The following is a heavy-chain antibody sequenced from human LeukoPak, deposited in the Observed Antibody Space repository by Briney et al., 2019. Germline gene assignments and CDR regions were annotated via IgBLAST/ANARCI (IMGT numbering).Heavy chain of an antibody. J-gene: IGHJ5*02. CDR1: GFTFSSYA. V-gene: IGHV3-23*01. CDR3: AKDRVAAAGNNWFDP. D-gene: IGHD6-13*01. CDR2: ISGSGGST. Sequence: GGSLRLPCAASGFTFSSYAMSWVRQAPGKGLEWVSAISGSGGSTYYADSVKGRFTISRDNSKNTLYLQMNSLRAEDTAVYYCAKDRVAAAGNNWFDPWGQGTLVTVSS.